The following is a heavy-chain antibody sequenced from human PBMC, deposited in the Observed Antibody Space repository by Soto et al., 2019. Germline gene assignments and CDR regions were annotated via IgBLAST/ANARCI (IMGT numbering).Heavy chain of an antibody. CDR3: VKCIKVNWPSDAFHI. V-gene: IGHV3-23*01. D-gene: IGHD1-1*01. CDR2: ITASEGTT. Sequence: PVGSLRLSCASSVFTFSSYSMSCVRHAPGKGLEWVSHITASEGTTYYADSVKGRFTISRDSSRTTLYLQMNSLRAEDTALYYCVKCIKVNWPSDAFHIWGQGTMVTVSS. CDR1: VFTFSSYS. J-gene: IGHJ3*02.